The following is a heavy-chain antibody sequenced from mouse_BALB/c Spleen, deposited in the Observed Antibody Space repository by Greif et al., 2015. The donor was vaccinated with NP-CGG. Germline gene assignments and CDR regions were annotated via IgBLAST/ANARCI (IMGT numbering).Heavy chain of an antibody. CDR1: GFTFSDYY. CDR2: ISDGGSYT. D-gene: IGHD4-1*01. CDR3: ARKTGTDYAMDY. V-gene: IGHV5-4*02. J-gene: IGHJ4*01. Sequence: EVQGVESGGGLVKPGGSLKLSCAASGFTFSDYYMYWVRQTPEKRLVWVATISDGGSYTYYPDSVKGRFTISRDNAKNNLYLQMSSLKSEDTAMYYCARKTGTDYAMDYWGQGTSVTVSS.